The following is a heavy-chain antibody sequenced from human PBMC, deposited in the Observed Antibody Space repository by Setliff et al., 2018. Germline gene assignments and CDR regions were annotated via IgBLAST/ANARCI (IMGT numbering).Heavy chain of an antibody. V-gene: IGHV4-61*02. D-gene: IGHD5-18*01. CDR1: GDSISSGSYY. J-gene: IGHJ4*02. CDR3: ARGGYSYGYGTPKTFDY. CDR2: IYTSGST. Sequence: TLSLTCTVSGDSISSGSYYWTWIRQPAGKGLEWIGRIYTSGSTNYNPSLKSRVTISVDTSKNQFSLKLSSVTAADTAVYYCARGGYSYGYGTPKTFDYWGQGTLVTVSS.